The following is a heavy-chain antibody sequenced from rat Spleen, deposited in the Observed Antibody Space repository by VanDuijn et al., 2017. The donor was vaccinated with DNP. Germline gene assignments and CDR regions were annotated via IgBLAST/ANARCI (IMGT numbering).Heavy chain of an antibody. D-gene: IGHD1-7*01. CDR3: TTSILRVFDY. J-gene: IGHJ2*01. CDR2: ISYDGTRT. Sequence: EVQLVESGGGLVQPGRSLKLSCVASGFTFSDYNMAWVRQAPKKGLEWVATISYDGTRTYYRASVKGRFTISRDYAKPTLYLQMDSLRSEDTATYYCTTSILRVFDYWGQGVMVTVSS. CDR1: GFTFSDYN. V-gene: IGHV5-7*01.